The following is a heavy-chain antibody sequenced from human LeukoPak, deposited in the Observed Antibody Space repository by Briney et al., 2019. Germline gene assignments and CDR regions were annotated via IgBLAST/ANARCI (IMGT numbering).Heavy chain of an antibody. J-gene: IGHJ4*02. CDR3: AIEDGNYYDSSGYYFDY. CDR2: IIPIFGTA. Sequence: ASVKVSCKASGYTFTSYAMNWVRQAPGQGLEWMGGIIPIFGTANYAQKFQGRVTITADESTSTAYMELSSLRSEDTAVYYCAIEDGNYYDSSGYYFDYWGQGTLVTVSS. D-gene: IGHD3-22*01. V-gene: IGHV1-69*13. CDR1: GYTFTSYA.